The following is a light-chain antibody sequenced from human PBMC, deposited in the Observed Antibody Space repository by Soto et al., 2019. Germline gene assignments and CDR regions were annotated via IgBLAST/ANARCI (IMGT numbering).Light chain of an antibody. CDR2: DNN. J-gene: IGLJ1*01. CDR3: QSYDSSLSAPYV. V-gene: IGLV1-40*01. Sequence: QSVLTQPPSVSGAPGQRVTISCTGSSSNIGAHSDVYWYQHLPGTAPKLLIYDNNNRPSGVPDRFSGSKSGTSASLAITGLPAEDEADYYCQSYDSSLSAPYVFGTGTKLTVL. CDR1: SSNIGAHSD.